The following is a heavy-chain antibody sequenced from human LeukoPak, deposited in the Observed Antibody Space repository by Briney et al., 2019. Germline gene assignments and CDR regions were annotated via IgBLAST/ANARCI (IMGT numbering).Heavy chain of an antibody. Sequence: ASVKVSCKVSGYTLTELSMHWVRQAPGKGLEWMGGFDPEDGETIYAQKFQGRVTMTEDTSTDTAYMELSSLRSEDTAVYYCATDSEWELIKSDAFDIWGQGTMVTVSS. CDR2: FDPEDGET. CDR3: ATDSEWELIKSDAFDI. D-gene: IGHD1-26*01. J-gene: IGHJ3*02. CDR1: GYTLTELS. V-gene: IGHV1-24*01.